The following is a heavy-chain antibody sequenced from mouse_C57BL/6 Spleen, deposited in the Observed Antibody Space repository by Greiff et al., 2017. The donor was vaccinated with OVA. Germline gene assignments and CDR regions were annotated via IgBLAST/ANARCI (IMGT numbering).Heavy chain of an antibody. Sequence: QVQLQQPGAELVMPGASVKLSCKASGYTFTSYWMHWVKQRPGQGLEWIGMIHPNSGSTNYNEKFKSKATLTVDKSSSTAYMQLSSLTSEDSAVYYCARRVITTVVGEPMDYWGQGTSVTVSS. D-gene: IGHD1-1*01. CDR2: IHPNSGST. CDR3: ARRVITTVVGEPMDY. J-gene: IGHJ4*01. V-gene: IGHV1-64*01. CDR1: GYTFTSYW.